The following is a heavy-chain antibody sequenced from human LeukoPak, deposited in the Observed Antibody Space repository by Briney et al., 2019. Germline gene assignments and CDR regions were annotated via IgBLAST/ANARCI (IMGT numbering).Heavy chain of an antibody. D-gene: IGHD5-18*01. CDR1: GFTFSDYY. J-gene: IGHJ4*02. V-gene: IGHV3-11*01. CDR3: AREHTAMLTVKN. Sequence: GGSLRLSCAASGFTFSDYYMSWIRQAPGKGLEWVSYISNSGSTIYYADSVKGRFTISRDNAKNSLYLQMNSLRAEDTAVYYCAREHTAMLTVKNWGQGTLVTVSS. CDR2: ISNSGSTI.